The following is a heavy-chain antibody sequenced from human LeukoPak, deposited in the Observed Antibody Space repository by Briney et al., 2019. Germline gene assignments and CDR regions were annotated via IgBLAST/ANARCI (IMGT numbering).Heavy chain of an antibody. Sequence: PSETLSLTCTVSGYSISSGYYWGWIRQPPGKGLEWIGSIYHSGSTYYNPSLKSRVTISVDTSKNQFSLKLSSVTAADTAVYYCARGGVRRARELLGRGAFDIWGQGTMVTVSS. D-gene: IGHD1-26*01. CDR2: IYHSGST. V-gene: IGHV4-38-2*02. J-gene: IGHJ3*02. CDR1: GYSISSGYY. CDR3: ARGGVRRARELLGRGAFDI.